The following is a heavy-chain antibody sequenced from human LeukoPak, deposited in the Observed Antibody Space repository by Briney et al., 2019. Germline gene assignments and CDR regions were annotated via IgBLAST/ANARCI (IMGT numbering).Heavy chain of an antibody. CDR3: APGIAVAGY. D-gene: IGHD6-19*01. Sequence: PGGSLRLSCAASGFTFSSYSMNWVRQAPGKGLEWVSSISSSSSYMYYADSVKGRFTISRDNAKNSLYLQMNSLRAEDTAVYYCAPGIAVAGYWGQGTLVTVSS. CDR1: GFTFSSYS. CDR2: ISSSSSYM. J-gene: IGHJ4*02. V-gene: IGHV3-21*01.